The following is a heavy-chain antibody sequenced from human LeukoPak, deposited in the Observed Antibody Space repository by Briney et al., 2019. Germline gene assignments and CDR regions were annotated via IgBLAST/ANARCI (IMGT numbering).Heavy chain of an antibody. V-gene: IGHV1-69*04. CDR3: ATGIGTLWSGYYHDY. Sequence: SVKVSCKASGGTFSTYAISWVRQAPGQGLEWMGRIIPVLGVANYAQKFQGRVTISADKSTSTAYMEVSSPRSEDTAVYYCATGIGTLWSGYYHDYWGQGTLVTVSS. D-gene: IGHD3-3*01. CDR2: IIPVLGVA. J-gene: IGHJ4*02. CDR1: GGTFSTYA.